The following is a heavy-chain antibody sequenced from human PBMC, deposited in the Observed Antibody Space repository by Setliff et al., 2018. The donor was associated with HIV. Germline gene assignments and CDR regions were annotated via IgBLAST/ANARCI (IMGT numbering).Heavy chain of an antibody. Sequence: SETLSLTCTVSGGSITSSYWSWIRQPAGKGLEWIGRIYTSGSTNYNPSLTSRVTISVDTSKNHFSLKLTSVTAADTAVYYCARAEMATIVAFDIWGQGTMVTVSS. CDR3: ARAEMATIVAFDI. CDR1: GGSITSSY. D-gene: IGHD5-12*01. J-gene: IGHJ3*02. CDR2: IYTSGST. V-gene: IGHV4-4*07.